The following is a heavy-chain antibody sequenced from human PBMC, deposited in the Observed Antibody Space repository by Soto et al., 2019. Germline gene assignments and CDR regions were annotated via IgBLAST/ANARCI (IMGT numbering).Heavy chain of an antibody. CDR1: GFTFGDYA. CDR2: IRSKAYGGTT. V-gene: IGHV3-49*03. CDR3: TRDRDDYIWGSYRGLDY. Sequence: GGSLRLSCTASGFTFGDYAMSWFRQAPGKGLEWVGFIRSKAYGGTTEYAASVKGRFTISRDDSKSIAYLQMNSLKTEDTAVYYCTRDRDDYIWGSYRGLDYWGQGTLVTVSS. D-gene: IGHD3-16*02. J-gene: IGHJ4*02.